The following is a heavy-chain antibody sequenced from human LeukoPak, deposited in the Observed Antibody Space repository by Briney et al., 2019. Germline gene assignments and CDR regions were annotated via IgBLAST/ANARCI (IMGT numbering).Heavy chain of an antibody. CDR3: ATLGLLRGAGFNLATHFDF. Sequence: PSETLSLTCTVSGVSISNNYYYWAWIRQPPGKGLEVTGYVHYTGSTFYNSSLRSRVTVSADTSQNQFSLSLTSVTAADTAVYYCATLGLLRGAGFNLATHFDFWGQGTLVTVSS. J-gene: IGHJ4*02. CDR2: VHYTGST. D-gene: IGHD1-26*01. CDR1: GVSISNNYYY. V-gene: IGHV4-39*01.